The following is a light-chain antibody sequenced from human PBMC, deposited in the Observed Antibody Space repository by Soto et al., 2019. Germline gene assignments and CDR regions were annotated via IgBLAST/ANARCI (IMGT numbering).Light chain of an antibody. J-gene: IGLJ3*02. CDR1: SSSIENSY. CDR3: GTWDSSLSVWV. CDR2: DNN. Sequence: QSVLTQPPSVSAAPGQKVIISCSGSSSSIENSYLSWYQQLPGTAPKLLIYDNNKRPSGIPDRFSGSKSGTSATLDIAGLQTGDEADYYCGTWDSSLSVWVFGGGTQLTVL. V-gene: IGLV1-51*01.